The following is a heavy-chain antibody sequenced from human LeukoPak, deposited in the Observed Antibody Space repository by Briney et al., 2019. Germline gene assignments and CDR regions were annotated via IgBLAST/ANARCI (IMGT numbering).Heavy chain of an antibody. J-gene: IGHJ4*02. Sequence: GESLRLSCAASGFTFSDAWLSWVRQAPGKGPEWVGRIKSSADGGATDYAAPLKGRFTVSRDDSKDTLYLHMNSLKTEDTAVYYCSLRYCSGTSCPGYWGQGTLVTVSS. CDR2: IKSSADGGAT. CDR1: GFTFSDAW. CDR3: SLRYCSGTSCPGY. V-gene: IGHV3-15*01. D-gene: IGHD2-8*02.